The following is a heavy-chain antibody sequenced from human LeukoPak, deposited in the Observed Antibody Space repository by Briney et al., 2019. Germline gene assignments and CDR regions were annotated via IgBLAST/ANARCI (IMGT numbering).Heavy chain of an antibody. CDR2: IYYSGST. V-gene: IGHV4-59*08. CDR1: GGSISSYY. Sequence: PSETLSLTCTVSGGSISSYYWSWIRQPPGKGLEWIGYIYYSGSTNYNPSLKSRVTISVDTSKKQFSLKLGSVTAADTAVYHCARLGLDYDSSGYYPFDNWGQGTLVTVSS. CDR3: ARLGLDYDSSGYYPFDN. D-gene: IGHD3-22*01. J-gene: IGHJ4*02.